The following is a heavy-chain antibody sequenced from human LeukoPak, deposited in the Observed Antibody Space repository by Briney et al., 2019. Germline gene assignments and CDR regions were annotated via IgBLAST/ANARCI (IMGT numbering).Heavy chain of an antibody. J-gene: IGHJ5*02. D-gene: IGHD3-22*01. CDR3: ARLLKFDSSGYYKPNWFDP. V-gene: IGHV4-39*01. CDR2: FYYSGST. CDR1: GGSISSSSYY. Sequence: KPSETLSLTCTVSGGSISSSSYYWGWIRQPPGKGLEWIGSFYYSGSTYYNPSLKSRVTISVDTSKNQFSLKLSSVTAADTAVYYCARLLKFDSSGYYKPNWFDPWGQGTLVTVSS.